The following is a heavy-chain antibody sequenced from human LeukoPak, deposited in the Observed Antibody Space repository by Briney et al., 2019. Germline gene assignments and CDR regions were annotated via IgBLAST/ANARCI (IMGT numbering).Heavy chain of an antibody. D-gene: IGHD3-9*01. CDR2: INPNSGGT. V-gene: IGHV1-2*02. CDR3: ARDRLRYFDWLSHYGIDV. Sequence: ASVKVSCKASGYTFTGYYMHWVRQAPGQGLEWMGWINPNSGGTNYAQKFQGRVTMTRDTSISTAYMELSRLRTDNTAVYYCARDRLRYFDWLSHYGIDVWGQGTTVTVSS. J-gene: IGHJ6*02. CDR1: GYTFTGYY.